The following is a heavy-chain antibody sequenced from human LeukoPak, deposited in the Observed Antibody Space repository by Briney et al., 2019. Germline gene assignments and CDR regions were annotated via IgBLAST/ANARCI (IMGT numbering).Heavy chain of an antibody. CDR2: INGDGSSI. V-gene: IGHV3-74*01. CDR3: AKDGGISGSYLDY. J-gene: IGHJ4*02. D-gene: IGHD1-26*01. CDR1: GFSSNSYW. Sequence: GGSLRLSCAASGFSSNSYWMHWARQAPGKGLVWVARINGDGSSINYADSVKGRFTISRDNAKNTLYLQMNSLRAEDTAVYYCAKDGGISGSYLDYWGQGTLVTVSS.